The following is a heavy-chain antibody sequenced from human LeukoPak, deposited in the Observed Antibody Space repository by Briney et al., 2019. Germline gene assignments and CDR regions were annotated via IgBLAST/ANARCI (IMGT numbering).Heavy chain of an antibody. D-gene: IGHD2-21*02. Sequence: GGSLRLSCAASGFTFSDYYMNWIRQAPGKGLEWVSYIGGSGSTIYSADSVKGRFTISRDNAKNSLYLQMNSLRAEDTAVYYCARGVAYCGGDCYRAFDIWGQGTMVTVSS. V-gene: IGHV3-11*01. CDR3: ARGVAYCGGDCYRAFDI. CDR1: GFTFSDYY. CDR2: IGGSGSTI. J-gene: IGHJ3*02.